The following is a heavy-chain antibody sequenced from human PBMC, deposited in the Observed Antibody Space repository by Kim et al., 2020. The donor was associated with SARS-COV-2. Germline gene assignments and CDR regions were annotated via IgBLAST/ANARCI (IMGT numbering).Heavy chain of an antibody. V-gene: IGHV4-39*01. CDR3: ATAPARFYYFDY. J-gene: IGHJ4*02. Sequence: YHNPSLQSRVTISVDTSKNQFSLKLSSVTAADTAVYYCATAPARFYYFDYWGQGTLVTVSS.